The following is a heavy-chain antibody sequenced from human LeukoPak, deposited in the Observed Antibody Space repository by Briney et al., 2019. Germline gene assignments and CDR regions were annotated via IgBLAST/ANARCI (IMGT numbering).Heavy chain of an antibody. Sequence: GSSVKVSCKASGYTFTSYGISWVRQAPGQGLEWMGWISAYNGNTNYAQKLQGRVTMTTDTSTSTAYMELRSLRSDDTAVYYCARERYCSGGSCSTHFDYWGQGTLVTVSS. D-gene: IGHD2-15*01. CDR3: ARERYCSGGSCSTHFDY. CDR1: GYTFTSYG. CDR2: ISAYNGNT. V-gene: IGHV1-18*01. J-gene: IGHJ4*02.